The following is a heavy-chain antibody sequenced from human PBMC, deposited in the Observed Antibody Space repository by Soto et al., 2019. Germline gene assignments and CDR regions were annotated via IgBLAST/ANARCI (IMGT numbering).Heavy chain of an antibody. D-gene: IGHD2-21*01. CDR1: GFTFSSFW. J-gene: IGHJ4*02. Sequence: GGSLRLSCAASGFTFSSFWMSWVRQAPGKGLEWVANIKQDGSEKYYVDSVKGRFTISRDNAKNSLSLEMNSLRPEDTAVYYCARAFCGGDCYSSSVGYDFEYWGQGALVTVSS. CDR3: ARAFCGGDCYSSSVGYDFEY. V-gene: IGHV3-7*04. CDR2: IKQDGSEK.